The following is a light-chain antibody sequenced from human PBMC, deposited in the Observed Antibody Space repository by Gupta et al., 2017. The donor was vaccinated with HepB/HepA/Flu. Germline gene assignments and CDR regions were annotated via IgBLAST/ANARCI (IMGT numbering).Light chain of an antibody. V-gene: IGLV1-40*01. CDR2: GNS. J-gene: IGLJ3*02. CDR1: SSNIGAGFD. CDR3: QSYDTSLSGWV. Sequence: QSVLTQPPSVSGAPGQRVTISCTGSSSNIGAGFDVHWYQQLPGTAPKLLIYGNSKRPSGVPDRFSGSKSGTSASLAIIGLQAEDEADYYCQSYDTSLSGWVFGGGTKLTVL.